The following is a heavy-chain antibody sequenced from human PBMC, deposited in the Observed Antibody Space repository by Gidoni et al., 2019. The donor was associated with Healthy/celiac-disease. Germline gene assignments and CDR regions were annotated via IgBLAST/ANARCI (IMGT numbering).Heavy chain of an antibody. CDR3: AKGDQDYDFWSGYRYYYGMDV. CDR2: ISGSGGST. J-gene: IGHJ6*02. V-gene: IGHV3-23*04. CDR1: GFTFSSYA. D-gene: IGHD3-3*01. Sequence: EVQLVESGGGLVQPGGSLRLSCAASGFTFSSYAMSWVRQAPGKGLEWVSAISGSGGSTYYADSVKGRFTISRDNSKNTLYLQMNSLRAEDTAVYYCAKGDQDYDFWSGYRYYYGMDVWGQGTTVTVSS.